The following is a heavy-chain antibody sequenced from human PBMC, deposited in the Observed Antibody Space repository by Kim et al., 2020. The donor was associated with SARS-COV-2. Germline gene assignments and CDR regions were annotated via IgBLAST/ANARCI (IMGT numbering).Heavy chain of an antibody. CDR2: IIPIFGTA. D-gene: IGHD3-10*01. CDR1: GGTFSSYA. Sequence: SVKVSCKASGGTFSSYAISWVRQAPGQGLEWMGGIIPIFGTANYAQKFQGRVTITADESTSTAYMELSSLRSEDTAVYYCARAHSPITMVRGAQNWFDPWGQGTLVTVSS. V-gene: IGHV1-69*13. CDR3: ARAHSPITMVRGAQNWFDP. J-gene: IGHJ5*02.